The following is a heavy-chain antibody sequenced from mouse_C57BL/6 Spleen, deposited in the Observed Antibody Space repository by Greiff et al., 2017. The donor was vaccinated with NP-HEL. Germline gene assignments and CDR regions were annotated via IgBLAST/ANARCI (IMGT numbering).Heavy chain of an antibody. J-gene: IGHJ4*01. CDR3: VRGGYYYAMGY. V-gene: IGHV5-17*01. D-gene: IGHD1-1*02. CDR1: GFTFSDYG. CDR2: ISSGSSTI. Sequence: EVKLMESGGGLVKPGGSLKLSCAASGFTFSDYGMHWVRQAPEKGLEWVAYISSGSSTIYYADTVKGRFTISRDNAKHTLFLQMTSLRSEDTAMYYCVRGGYYYAMGYSGEGAPVTASP.